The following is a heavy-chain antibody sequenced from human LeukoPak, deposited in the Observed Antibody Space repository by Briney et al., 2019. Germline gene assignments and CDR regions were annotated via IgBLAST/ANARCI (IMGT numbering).Heavy chain of an antibody. CDR2: ISGSDRST. CDR3: AKDLGAVAGSFDY. J-gene: IGHJ4*02. CDR1: GFTFSSYG. V-gene: IGHV3-23*01. D-gene: IGHD6-19*01. Sequence: GGTLRLSCAASGFTFSSYGMSWVRQAPGKGLEWVSAISGSDRSTYYADSVKGRFIISRDNSENTLYLQMNSLRAEDTAVYYCAKDLGAVAGSFDYWGQRTLVTVSS.